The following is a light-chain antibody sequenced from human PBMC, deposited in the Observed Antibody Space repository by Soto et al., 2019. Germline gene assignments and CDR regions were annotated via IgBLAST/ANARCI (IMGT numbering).Light chain of an antibody. CDR1: QSLLHSDVYNH. CDR2: LGS. J-gene: IGKJ1*01. Sequence: DIVMTQSPLSLPVTPGEPASISCRSSQSLLHSDVYNHLDWYLQKPGQSPQLLISLGSNRASGVPDRFSGSGSGTDFTLTISSVEAEHFGVYYCMQTLQSPWRFGQGTRVEVK. V-gene: IGKV2-28*01. CDR3: MQTLQSPWR.